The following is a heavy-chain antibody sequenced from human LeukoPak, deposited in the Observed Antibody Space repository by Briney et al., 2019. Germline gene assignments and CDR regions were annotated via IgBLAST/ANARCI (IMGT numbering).Heavy chain of an antibody. D-gene: IGHD3-22*01. V-gene: IGHV4-34*01. CDR1: GGSFSGYY. Sequence: SETLSLTCAVYGGSFSGYYWSWIRQPPGKGLEWIGEINHSGSTNYNPSLKSRVTISVDTSKNQFSLKLSSVTAADTAVYYCAHSLRTYYYDSSRPRDFQHWGQGTLVTVSS. J-gene: IGHJ1*01. CDR3: AHSLRTYYYDSSRPRDFQH. CDR2: INHSGST.